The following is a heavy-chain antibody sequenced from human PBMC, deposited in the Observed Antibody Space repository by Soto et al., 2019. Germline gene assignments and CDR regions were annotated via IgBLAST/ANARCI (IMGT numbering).Heavy chain of an antibody. D-gene: IGHD3-3*01. CDR3: ARATIFGVVTAGEGMDV. CDR2: ISSSSSYI. J-gene: IGHJ6*02. Sequence: RLSCAASGLTFSSYSMNWVRQAPGKGLEWVSSISSSSSYIYYADSVKGRFTISRDNAKNSLYLQMNSLRAEDTAVYYCARATIFGVVTAGEGMDVWGQGTTVTVSS. CDR1: GLTFSSYS. V-gene: IGHV3-21*01.